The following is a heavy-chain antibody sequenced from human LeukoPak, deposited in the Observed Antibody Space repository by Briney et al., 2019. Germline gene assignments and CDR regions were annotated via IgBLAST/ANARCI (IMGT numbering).Heavy chain of an antibody. V-gene: IGHV4-31*03. Sequence: SETLSLTCTVSGGSISSGGYYWSWVRQHPEKGLEWIGYIYYSGTAYYNPSLKSRVTMSVDTSKNQFSLKLDSVTAADTAVYYCARFSNDHGVKFDYWGQGTPVTVSS. CDR3: ARFSNDHGVKFDY. CDR2: IYYSGTA. J-gene: IGHJ4*02. D-gene: IGHD4-17*01. CDR1: GGSISSGGYY.